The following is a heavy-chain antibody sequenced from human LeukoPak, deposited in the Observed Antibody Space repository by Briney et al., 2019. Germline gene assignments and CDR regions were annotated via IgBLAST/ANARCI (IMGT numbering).Heavy chain of an antibody. CDR2: IRPNSDYI. CDR3: ARDRNWNFDY. J-gene: IGHJ4*02. Sequence: PGRSLRLSCAASGFTFSSYGMNWVRQAPGKGLEWVSFIRPNSDYIYYADSVKGRFTISRDNAKNSLYLQMNSLRAEDTAIYYCARDRNWNFDYWGQGTLVTVSS. D-gene: IGHD1-1*01. V-gene: IGHV3-21*01. CDR1: GFTFSSYG.